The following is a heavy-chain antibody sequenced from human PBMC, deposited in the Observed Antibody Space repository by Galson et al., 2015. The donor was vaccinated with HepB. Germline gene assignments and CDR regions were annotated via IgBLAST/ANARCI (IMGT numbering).Heavy chain of an antibody. Sequence: SLRLSCAASGFTFSSDGMHWVRQAPGKGLEWVAVISYDGSNKYYADSVKGRFTISRDNSKNTLYLQMNSLRAEDTAVYYCAKDVPSSGWYCPWFDPWGQGTLVTVSS. CDR3: AKDVPSSGWYCPWFDP. V-gene: IGHV3-30*18. J-gene: IGHJ5*02. D-gene: IGHD6-19*01. CDR2: ISYDGSNK. CDR1: GFTFSSDG.